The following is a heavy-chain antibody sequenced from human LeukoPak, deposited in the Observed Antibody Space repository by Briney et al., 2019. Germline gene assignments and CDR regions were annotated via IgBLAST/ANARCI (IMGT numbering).Heavy chain of an antibody. V-gene: IGHV4-39*01. J-gene: IGHJ4*02. CDR1: GGSISSSTYY. D-gene: IGHD2-2*01. CDR2: IYYSGST. CDR3: ASNPGSCSSTSCYEDY. Sequence: SETLSLTCTVSGGSISSSTYYWGWIRQPPEKGLEWIGSIYYSGSTYYNPSLKSRVTISVDTSKNQFSLKLSSVTAADTAVYYCASNPGSCSSTSCYEDYWGQGTLVTVSS.